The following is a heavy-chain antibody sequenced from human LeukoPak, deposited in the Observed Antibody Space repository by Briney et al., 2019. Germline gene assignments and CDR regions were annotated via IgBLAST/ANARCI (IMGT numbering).Heavy chain of an antibody. CDR1: GGSISSYY. Sequence: SETLSLTCTVSGGSISSYYWSWIRQPPGKGLEWIGYIYHSGSTNYNPSLKSRVTISVDTSKNQFSLKLSSVTAADTAVYYCASQRATSGNSSGWYLFDYWGQGTLVTVSS. CDR3: ASQRATSGNSSGWYLFDY. D-gene: IGHD6-19*01. CDR2: IYHSGST. V-gene: IGHV4-59*08. J-gene: IGHJ4*02.